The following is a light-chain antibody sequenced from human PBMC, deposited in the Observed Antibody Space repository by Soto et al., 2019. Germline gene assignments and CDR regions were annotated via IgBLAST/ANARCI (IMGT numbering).Light chain of an antibody. CDR3: AAWDDSLSGGV. CDR2: RNN. CDR1: SSNIGSNY. J-gene: IGLJ3*02. V-gene: IGLV1-47*01. Sequence: QSVLTQPPSASGTPGQRVTISCSGSSSNIGSNYVYWYQQLPGTAPKLLIYRNNQRPSGVPDRLSGSKSGTSASLAISGLRSEEEADYYCAAWDDSLSGGVFGGGTKVTVL.